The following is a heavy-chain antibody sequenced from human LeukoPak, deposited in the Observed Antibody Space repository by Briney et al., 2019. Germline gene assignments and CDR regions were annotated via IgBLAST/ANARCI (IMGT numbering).Heavy chain of an antibody. CDR1: GFTFSSYS. CDR2: ISSGTSYI. V-gene: IGHV3-21*01. J-gene: IGHJ4*02. CDR3: AKVLVGATEFPY. Sequence: GGSLRLSCAASGFTFSSYSMNWVRQAPGKGLEWVSSISSGTSYIYYADSVKGRFTISRDNAKNSLYLQMNSLRAEDTAVYYCAKVLVGATEFPYWGQGTLVTVSS. D-gene: IGHD1-26*01.